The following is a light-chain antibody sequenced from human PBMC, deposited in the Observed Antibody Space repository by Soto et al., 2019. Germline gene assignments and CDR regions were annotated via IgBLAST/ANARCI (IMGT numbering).Light chain of an antibody. CDR1: QSISSN. J-gene: IGKJ1*01. CDR2: KAS. V-gene: IGKV1-5*03. CDR3: QHYNSYSEA. Sequence: DIQMTQSPSSLSASVGDGVNITCRASQSISSNLNWYQQKPGKAPKLLIYKASTLKSGVPSRFSGSGSGTEFTLTISSLQPDDFATYYCQHYNSYSEAFGQGTKVDIK.